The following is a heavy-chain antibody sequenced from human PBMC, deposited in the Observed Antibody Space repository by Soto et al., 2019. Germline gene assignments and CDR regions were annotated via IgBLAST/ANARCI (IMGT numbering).Heavy chain of an antibody. CDR1: GGSISNSSYY. V-gene: IGHV4-39*01. J-gene: IGHJ4*02. D-gene: IGHD6-6*01. Sequence: QLQLQESGPGLVKPSETLSLTCTVSGGSISNSSYYWGWIRQPPGKGLEWIGSIYYSGSTYYNPSLKCRVTIAVDTSKNQFSLKLSSVTAADTAVYYCASQGPLFPQLVRIDYWGQGTLVTGSS. CDR3: ASQGPLFPQLVRIDY. CDR2: IYYSGST.